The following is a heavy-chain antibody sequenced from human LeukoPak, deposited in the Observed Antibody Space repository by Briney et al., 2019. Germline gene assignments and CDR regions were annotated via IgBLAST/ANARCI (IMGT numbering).Heavy chain of an antibody. V-gene: IGHV3-33*06. D-gene: IGHD3-22*01. CDR2: IWHDGSNN. J-gene: IGHJ4*02. Sequence: AGTLSLSCAVSGFSFSNYGMHWVRQAPGKGLEWVAVIWHDGSNNYNAHSVKGRFTISRDNSKNTLYLQMNSSTVEDTAAYYCVKDGFNYLESIRFSPFDYWGQGTLVTVSS. CDR1: GFSFSNYG. CDR3: VKDGFNYLESIRFSPFDY.